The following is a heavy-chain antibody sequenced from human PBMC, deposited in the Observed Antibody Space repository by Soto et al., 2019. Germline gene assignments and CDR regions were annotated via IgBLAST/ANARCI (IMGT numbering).Heavy chain of an antibody. CDR3: TRDGRPVAGY. V-gene: IGHV1-18*01. J-gene: IGHJ4*02. D-gene: IGHD6-19*01. CDR2: ISAYNGNT. CDR1: GYTFTGYG. Sequence: AASVKVSCKASGYTFTGYGICWGRQAPGQGLEWMGWISAYNGNTNYAQKLQGRVTMTTDTSTSTAYMELRSLRSDDTAVYYCTRDGRPVAGYWGQGTLVTVFS.